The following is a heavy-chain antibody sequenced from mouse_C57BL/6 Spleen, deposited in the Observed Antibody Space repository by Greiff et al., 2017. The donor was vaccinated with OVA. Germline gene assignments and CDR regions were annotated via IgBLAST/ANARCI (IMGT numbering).Heavy chain of an antibody. CDR1: GFTFRSYT. D-gene: IGHD3-3*01. Sequence: EVQVVESGGGLVKPGGSLKLSCAASGFTFRSYTMSWVRQTPEKRLEWVATISGGGGNTYYPDSVKGRFTISRDNAKNTLYLHMRSLGSEDTALYYCARGTGYFDYWRQGTTLTVSS. CDR2: ISGGGGNT. V-gene: IGHV5-9*01. J-gene: IGHJ2*01. CDR3: ARGTGYFDY.